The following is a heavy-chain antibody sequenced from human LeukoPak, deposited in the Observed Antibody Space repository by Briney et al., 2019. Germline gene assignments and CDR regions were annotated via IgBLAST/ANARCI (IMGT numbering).Heavy chain of an antibody. J-gene: IGHJ5*02. Sequence: GGSLRLSCAASGFTFSSYAMSWVRQAPGKGLEWVSAISGSGGSTYYADSVKGRFTISRDNSKNTLYLQMNSLRAKDTAVYYCAKVPAAYNWFDPWGQGTLVTVSS. CDR1: GFTFSSYA. CDR2: ISGSGGST. CDR3: AKVPAAYNWFDP. D-gene: IGHD2-2*01. V-gene: IGHV3-23*01.